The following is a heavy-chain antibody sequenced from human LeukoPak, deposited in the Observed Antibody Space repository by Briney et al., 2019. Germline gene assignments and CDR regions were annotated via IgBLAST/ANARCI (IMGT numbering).Heavy chain of an antibody. J-gene: IGHJ4*02. CDR2: ISSSSSYI. Sequence: GGSLRLSCAASGFTFSSYSMNWVRQAPGKGLEWVSSISSSSSYIYYADSVKGRFTISRDNAKNSLYLQMNSLRAEDAAVYYCARDGFGIAAASDYWGQGTLVTVSS. D-gene: IGHD6-13*01. V-gene: IGHV3-21*01. CDR3: ARDGFGIAAASDY. CDR1: GFTFSSYS.